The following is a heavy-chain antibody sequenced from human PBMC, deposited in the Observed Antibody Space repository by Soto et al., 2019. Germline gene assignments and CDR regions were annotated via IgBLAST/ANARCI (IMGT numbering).Heavy chain of an antibody. Sequence: QVQLQESGPGLVKPSQTLSLTCTVSGGSISSGDYYWSWIRQPPGKGLEWIGYIYYSGSTYYNPSLKSRVTISVDTSKNQFSLKLSSVTAADTAVYYCARGSITIFGVVIADDYWGQGTLVTVSS. CDR3: ARGSITIFGVVIADDY. V-gene: IGHV4-30-4*01. D-gene: IGHD3-3*01. CDR1: GGSISSGDYY. CDR2: IYYSGST. J-gene: IGHJ4*02.